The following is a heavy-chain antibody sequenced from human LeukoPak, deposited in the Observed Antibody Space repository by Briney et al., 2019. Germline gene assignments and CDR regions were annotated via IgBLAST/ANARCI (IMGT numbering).Heavy chain of an antibody. CDR1: GFTFSSYW. CDR3: ARHPLKD. J-gene: IGHJ4*02. CDR2: SDGTNI. Sequence: PGGSLRLSCAAPGFTFSSYWMHWGRQAPGKGLVWVSRSDGTNITYADSVKGRFTISRDNAKKTLYLQMNGLRADDTAVYYCARHPLKDWGQGTLVTVSS. V-gene: IGHV3-74*01.